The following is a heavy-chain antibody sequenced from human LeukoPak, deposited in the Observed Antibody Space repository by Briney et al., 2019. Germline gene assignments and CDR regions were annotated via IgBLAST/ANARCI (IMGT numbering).Heavy chain of an antibody. CDR2: IYHSGST. Sequence: PSETLSLTCTVSGGSISSGGYYWSWIWQPPGKGLEWIGYIYHSGSTYYNPSLKSRVTISVDRSKNQFSLKLSSVTAADTAVYYCARGGQLPFDYWGQGTLVTVSS. V-gene: IGHV4-30-2*01. D-gene: IGHD2-2*01. CDR1: GGSISSGGYY. J-gene: IGHJ4*02. CDR3: ARGGQLPFDY.